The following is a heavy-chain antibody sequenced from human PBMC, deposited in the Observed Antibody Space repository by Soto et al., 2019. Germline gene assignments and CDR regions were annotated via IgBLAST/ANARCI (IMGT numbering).Heavy chain of an antibody. J-gene: IGHJ6*03. Sequence: GSLRLSCAASGFTFSSYWMHWVRQAPGKGLVWVSRINSDGSSTSYADSVKGRFTISRDNAKNTLYLQMNSLRAEDTAVYYCARGDDILTGHYYYYYYMDVWGKGTTVTVSS. V-gene: IGHV3-74*01. D-gene: IGHD3-9*01. CDR3: ARGDDILTGHYYYYYYMDV. CDR1: GFTFSSYW. CDR2: INSDGSST.